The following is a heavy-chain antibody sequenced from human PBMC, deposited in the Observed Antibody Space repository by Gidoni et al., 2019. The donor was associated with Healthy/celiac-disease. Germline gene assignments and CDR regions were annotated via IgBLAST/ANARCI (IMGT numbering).Heavy chain of an antibody. CDR3: ARDRDGVTDTAMVMPAT. CDR1: GGTFSSYA. V-gene: IGHV1-69*01. CDR2: IIPIFGTA. Sequence: QVQLVQSGAEVKKPGSSVKVSCTASGGTFSSYAISWVRQAPGQGLEWMGGIIPIFGTANYAQKFQGRVTITADESTSTAYMELSSLRSEDTAVYYCARDRDGVTDTAMVMPATWGQGTLVTVSS. D-gene: IGHD5-18*01. J-gene: IGHJ5*02.